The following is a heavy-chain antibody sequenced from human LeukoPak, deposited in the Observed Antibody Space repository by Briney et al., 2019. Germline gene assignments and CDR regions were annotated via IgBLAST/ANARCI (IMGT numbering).Heavy chain of an antibody. CDR1: GYSFTSYA. CDR3: ARDPLTSTWSPYYFTLDV. D-gene: IGHD6-13*01. J-gene: IGHJ6*02. V-gene: IGHV1-18*01. CDR2: ISAYDGGT. Sequence: ASVNVSCKASGYSFTSYAYNWVRQAPGQGLEWMGWISAYDGGTKYAQDLQGRVTMTTDTSTRTAYMELMRLTSDDTAVYYCARDPLTSTWSPYYFTLDVWGQGTTVSVS.